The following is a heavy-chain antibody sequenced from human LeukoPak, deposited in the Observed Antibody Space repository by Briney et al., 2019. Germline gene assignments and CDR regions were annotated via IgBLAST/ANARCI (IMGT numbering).Heavy chain of an antibody. CDR1: GYTFTDYY. J-gene: IGHJ4*02. CDR3: ATTSNRARYFDF. Sequence: ASVKVSYKVSGYTFTDYYMHWVQQAPGKGLEWMGLVDPEDGETIYAQKFQGRVTITADTSTDTAYMELSSLRSEDTAMYYCATTSNRARYFDFWGQGTLVTVSS. V-gene: IGHV1-69-2*01. CDR2: VDPEDGET. D-gene: IGHD4-11*01.